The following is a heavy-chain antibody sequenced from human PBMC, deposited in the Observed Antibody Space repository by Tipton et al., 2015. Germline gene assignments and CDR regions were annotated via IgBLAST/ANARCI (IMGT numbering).Heavy chain of an antibody. Sequence: SLRLSCVASGFTFDDYAMHWVRQAPGKGLEWVANIKPDGSESYYLDSVKGRFTFFRDNAKNSLHLQLNNLRAEDTAVYYCARSGGYGWDFWGQGTLVTVSS. D-gene: IGHD5-12*01. CDR1: GFTFDDYA. CDR3: ARSGGYGWDF. V-gene: IGHV3-7*01. CDR2: IKPDGSES. J-gene: IGHJ4*02.